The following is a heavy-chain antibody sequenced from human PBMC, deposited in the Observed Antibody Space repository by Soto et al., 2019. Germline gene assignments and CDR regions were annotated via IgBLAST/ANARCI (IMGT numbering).Heavy chain of an antibody. D-gene: IGHD3-9*01. V-gene: IGHV1-46*01. CDR2: INPSGGST. CDR3: ARDEGQNYDILTGYYSWIDY. Sequence: ASVKVSCKASKYTFTSYYMHWVRQAPGQGLEWMGIINPSGGSTSYAQKFQGRVTMTRDTPTSTVYMELSSLRSEDTAVYYCARDEGQNYDILTGYYSWIDYWGQGTLVTVSS. CDR1: KYTFTSYY. J-gene: IGHJ4*02.